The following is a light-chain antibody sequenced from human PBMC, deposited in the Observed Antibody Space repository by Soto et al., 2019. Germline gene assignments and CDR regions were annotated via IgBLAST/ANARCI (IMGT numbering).Light chain of an antibody. Sequence: VVLTQSPGTLSLSPGARATLSCRASQFVSSTYLAWYQQRPGQAPRLLIYGASSRATGIPDRFSGGGSETDFTLTIDSLQSEDFAVYYCQQHGSSPITFGQGTRLEIK. V-gene: IGKV3-20*01. CDR1: QFVSSTY. J-gene: IGKJ5*01. CDR2: GAS. CDR3: QQHGSSPIT.